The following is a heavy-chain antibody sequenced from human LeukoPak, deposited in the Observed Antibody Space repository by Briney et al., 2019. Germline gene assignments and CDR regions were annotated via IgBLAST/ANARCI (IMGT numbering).Heavy chain of an antibody. V-gene: IGHV4-4*07. J-gene: IGHJ3*02. CDR1: GGSISSYY. CDR2: IYTSGST. Sequence: SETLSLTCTVPGGSISSYYWSWIRQPAGKGLEWIGRIYTSGSTNYNPSLKSRVTMSVDTSKNQFSLKLSSVTAADTAVYYCARASRFDWFLADAFDIWGQGTMVTVSS. CDR3: ARASRFDWFLADAFDI. D-gene: IGHD3-9*01.